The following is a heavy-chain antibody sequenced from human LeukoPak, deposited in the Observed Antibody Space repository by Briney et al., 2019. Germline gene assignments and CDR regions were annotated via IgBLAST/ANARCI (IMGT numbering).Heavy chain of an antibody. CDR1: GFTFSSYA. Sequence: PGGSLRLSCAASGFTFSSYAMSWVRQAPGKGLECVANIKEDGSEKYYVDSVKGRFTISRDDAKNSLYLQMNSLRVEDTALYYCARLNRGYCYGTTCYMEPGAGHWGQGTLVTVSS. CDR2: IKEDGSEK. D-gene: IGHD2/OR15-2a*01. CDR3: ARLNRGYCYGTTCYMEPGAGH. V-gene: IGHV3-7*01. J-gene: IGHJ4*02.